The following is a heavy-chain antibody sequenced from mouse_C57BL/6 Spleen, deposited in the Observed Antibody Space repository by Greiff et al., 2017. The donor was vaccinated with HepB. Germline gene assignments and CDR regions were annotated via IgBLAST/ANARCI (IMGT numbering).Heavy chain of an antibody. CDR1: GFTFSSYG. CDR3: ARQDPYYFDY. J-gene: IGHJ2*01. CDR2: ISSGGSYT. V-gene: IGHV5-6*01. Sequence: EVQVVESGGDLVKPGGSLKLSCAASGFTFSSYGMSWVRQTPDKRLEWVATISSGGSYTYYPDSVKGRFTISRDNAKNTLYLQMSSLKSEDTAMYYCARQDPYYFDYWGQGTTLTVSS.